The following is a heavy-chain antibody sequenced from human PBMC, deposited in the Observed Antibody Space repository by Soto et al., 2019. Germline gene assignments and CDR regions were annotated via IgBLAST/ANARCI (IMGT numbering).Heavy chain of an antibody. Sequence: VGSLRLSCTDSGFSFNTYVMDWVRQAPGKGLEWVARILYDGSKEYYADPVKGRFTISRDNSKNTLYLQMDRLRVEDTAVYFCAKGLALMADHWGQGTPVTVSS. CDR1: GFSFNTYV. D-gene: IGHD2-21*01. CDR2: ILYDGSKE. CDR3: AKGLALMADH. J-gene: IGHJ4*02. V-gene: IGHV3-30*18.